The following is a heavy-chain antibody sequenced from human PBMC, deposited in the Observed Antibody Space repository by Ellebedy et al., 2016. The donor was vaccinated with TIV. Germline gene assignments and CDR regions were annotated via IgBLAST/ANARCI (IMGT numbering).Heavy chain of an antibody. CDR3: GWDCSSTSCRGGY. V-gene: IGHV4-39*01. D-gene: IGHD2-2*01. Sequence: MPGGSLRLSCTVSGGSISTTGYYWGWIRQSPGKGLEWLGSVAYSGTTYYNPSLKSRVTISIDTSRMQFSLKLSSVTAADTAVYYCGWDCSSTSCRGGYWGRGTLVTVSS. CDR1: GGSISTTGYY. J-gene: IGHJ4*02. CDR2: VAYSGTT.